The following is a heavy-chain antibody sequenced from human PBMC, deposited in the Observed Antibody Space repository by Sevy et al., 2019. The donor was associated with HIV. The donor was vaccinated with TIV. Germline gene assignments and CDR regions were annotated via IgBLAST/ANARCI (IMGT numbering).Heavy chain of an antibody. V-gene: IGHV3-30-3*01. CDR2: ISYSGGHT. Sequence: GGSLRLSCKASGLTFNSHAMHWVRQAPGKGLEWVAVISYSGGHTFYGDSVKGRFIISRDNSKNTLYLEMNSLKVEDTALYYCARESGYTVNWSPGDHWGQGTLVTVSS. CDR1: GLTFNSHA. CDR3: ARESGYTVNWSPGDH. J-gene: IGHJ4*02. D-gene: IGHD1-1*01.